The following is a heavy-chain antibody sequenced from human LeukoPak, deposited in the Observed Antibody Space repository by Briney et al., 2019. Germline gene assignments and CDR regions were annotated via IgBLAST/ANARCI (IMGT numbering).Heavy chain of an antibody. CDR1: GFTFSSFD. Sequence: GGSLRLSCAASGFTFSSFDMHWVRQPTGQGLEWVSTIATASDTYYPGSVEGRFTLSRDNAKNSLYLQMNSLTAGDTAVYYCARGPPRGKYYYMDVWGKGTTVTVSS. J-gene: IGHJ6*03. D-gene: IGHD1-1*01. CDR2: IATASDT. CDR3: ARGPPRGKYYYMDV. V-gene: IGHV3-13*01.